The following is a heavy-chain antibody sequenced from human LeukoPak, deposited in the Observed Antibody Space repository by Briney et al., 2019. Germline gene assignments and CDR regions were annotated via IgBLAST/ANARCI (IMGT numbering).Heavy chain of an antibody. CDR2: ISGYNGQT. Sequence: GASVKVSCKASGYTFNNHGISWVRQAPGQGLEWMGWISGYNGQTDYAQKFQSRVTLTTDTSTSTAYMEVRSLTSDDTAMYYCARDVRVSQFDYWGQGTLVTVSS. V-gene: IGHV1-18*01. CDR1: GYTFNNHG. CDR3: ARDVRVSQFDY. J-gene: IGHJ4*02.